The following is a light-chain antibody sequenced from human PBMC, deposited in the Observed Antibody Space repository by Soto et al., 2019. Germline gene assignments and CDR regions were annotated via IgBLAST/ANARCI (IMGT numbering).Light chain of an antibody. V-gene: IGKV3-20*01. CDR2: DAS. CDR1: QSVSTF. CDR3: QQYGSSPPWT. Sequence: EIVLTQSPATLSLSPGERATLSCRASQSVSTFLAWYQQKPGQAPRLLIYDASKRVNGIPARFSGSGSGTDLTLTISRLEPEDFAVYYCQQYGSSPPWTFGQGTKVDIK. J-gene: IGKJ1*01.